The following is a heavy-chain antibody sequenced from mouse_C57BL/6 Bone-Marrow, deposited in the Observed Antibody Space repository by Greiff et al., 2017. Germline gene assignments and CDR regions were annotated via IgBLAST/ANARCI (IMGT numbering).Heavy chain of an antibody. CDR1: GFTFSDYY. D-gene: IGHD1-1*01. CDR3: ARHLLRSNYAMDD. Sequence: EVQGVESGGGLVQPGGSLKLSCAASGFTFSDYYMYWVRQTPEKRLEWVAYISNGGGSTYYPDTVKGRFTISRDTAKNTLYLQMSRLKSEDTAMYYCARHLLRSNYAMDDWGQGTSVTVSS. J-gene: IGHJ4*01. V-gene: IGHV5-12*01. CDR2: ISNGGGST.